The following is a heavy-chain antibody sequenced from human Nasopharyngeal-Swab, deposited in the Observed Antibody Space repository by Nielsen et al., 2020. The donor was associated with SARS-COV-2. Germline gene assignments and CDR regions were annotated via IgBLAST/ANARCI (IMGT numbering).Heavy chain of an antibody. CDR1: GFTFSSYS. CDR3: ARDRLSTVTTYWNWFDP. V-gene: IGHV3-48*04. CDR2: ISSSSSTI. D-gene: IGHD4-11*01. J-gene: IGHJ5*02. Sequence: GSLKISCAASGFTFSSYSMNWVRQAPGKGLEWVSYISSSSSTIYYADSVKGRFTISRDNAKNSLYLQMNSLRAEDTAVYYCARDRLSTVTTYWNWFDPWGQGTLVTVSS.